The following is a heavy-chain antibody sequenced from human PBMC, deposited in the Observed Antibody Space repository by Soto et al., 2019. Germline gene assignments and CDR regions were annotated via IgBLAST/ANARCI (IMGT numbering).Heavy chain of an antibody. CDR1: GFTFSSYA. Sequence: EVQLLESGGGLVQPGGSLRLSCAASGFTFSSYAMSWVRQATGKGLEWVSAISGSGGSTYYADSVKGRFTISRDNSKNTLYLQMNSLRAEDTAVYYCANLLLWFGELSPYFDYWGQGTLVTVSS. V-gene: IGHV3-23*01. D-gene: IGHD3-10*01. CDR3: ANLLLWFGELSPYFDY. J-gene: IGHJ4*02. CDR2: ISGSGGST.